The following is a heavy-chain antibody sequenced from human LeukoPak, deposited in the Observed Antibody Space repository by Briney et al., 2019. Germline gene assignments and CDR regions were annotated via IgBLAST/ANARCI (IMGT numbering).Heavy chain of an antibody. V-gene: IGHV1-46*01. CDR1: GYTFTSYY. CDR3: ARASGSSGRKFDS. J-gene: IGHJ4*02. CDR2: INPSGGST. D-gene: IGHD6-6*01. Sequence: ASVKVSCKASGYTFTSYYIYWVRQAPGQGLEWMGIINPSGGSTIYAQKFQGRVTMTRDTSTSTVYMDLSSLKSEDTAVYYCARASGSSGRKFDSGGKEPLVTVSS.